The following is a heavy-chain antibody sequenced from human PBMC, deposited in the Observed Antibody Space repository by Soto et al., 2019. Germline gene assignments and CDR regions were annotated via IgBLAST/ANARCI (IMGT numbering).Heavy chain of an antibody. CDR1: GGTFSRYT. CDR3: ARDGTLYDSSAYYYLY. J-gene: IGHJ4*02. D-gene: IGHD3-22*01. V-gene: IGHV1-69*13. CDR2: VTPMFGTP. Sequence: SVKVSCKASGGTFSRYTITWVRQAPGQGLEWMGGVTPMFGTPNYAQKFQGRVTITADESTSTAYMELSSLRSEDTAMYYCARDGTLYDSSAYYYLYWGQGTLVTVSS.